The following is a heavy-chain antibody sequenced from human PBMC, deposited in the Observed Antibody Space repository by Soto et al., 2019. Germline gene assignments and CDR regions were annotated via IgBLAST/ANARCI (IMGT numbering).Heavy chain of an antibody. CDR2: IGTAGDT. CDR3: ARGAGSFGGVIDADTFDY. D-gene: IGHD3-16*02. J-gene: IGHJ4*02. Sequence: GGSLRLSCAASGFTFSSYDMHWVRQATGKGLEWVSAIGTAGDTYYPGSVKGRFTISRENAKNSLYLQMNSLRAGDTAVYYCARGAGSFGGVIDADTFDYWGQGTLVTVSS. CDR1: GFTFSSYD. V-gene: IGHV3-13*01.